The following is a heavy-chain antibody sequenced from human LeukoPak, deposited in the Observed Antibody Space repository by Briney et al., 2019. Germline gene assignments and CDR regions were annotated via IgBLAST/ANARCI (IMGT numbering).Heavy chain of an antibody. J-gene: IGHJ4*02. V-gene: IGHV4-39*07. CDR3: ARGLGVVVVITIYSSAGFDY. Sequence: SETLSLTCTVSGGSISSSSYYWGWIRQPPGKGLEWIGSIYYSGSTYYNPSLKSRVTISVDTSKNQFSLKLSSVTAADTAVYYCARGLGVVVVITIYSSAGFDYWGQGTLVTVSS. CDR2: IYYSGST. D-gene: IGHD3-22*01. CDR1: GGSISSSSYY.